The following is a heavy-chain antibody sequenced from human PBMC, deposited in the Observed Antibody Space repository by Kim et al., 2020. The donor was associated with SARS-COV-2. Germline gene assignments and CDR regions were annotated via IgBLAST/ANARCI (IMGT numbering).Heavy chain of an antibody. J-gene: IGHJ3*02. CDR3: ARVRMEYCSSTSCYDVDDAFGI. Sequence: ASVKVSCKASGYTFTSYAMHWVRQAPGQRLEWMGWINAGNGNTKYSQKFQGRVTITRDTSASTAYMELSSLRSEDTAVYYCARVRMEYCSSTSCYDVDDAFGIWGRGKMVSVSS. V-gene: IGHV1-3*01. CDR1: GYTFTSYA. CDR2: INAGNGNT. D-gene: IGHD2-2*01.